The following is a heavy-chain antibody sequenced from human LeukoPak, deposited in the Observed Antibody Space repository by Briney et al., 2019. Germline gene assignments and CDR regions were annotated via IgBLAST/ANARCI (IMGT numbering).Heavy chain of an antibody. CDR1: GYTLTELS. V-gene: IGHV1-24*01. CDR2: FDPEDGET. CDR3: ATGRDFWSGYYNY. Sequence: ASVKVSCKVSGYTLTELSMHWVRQAPGKGLEWMGGFDPEDGETIYAQKFKGSVTMTEDTSTDTAYMELSSLRSEDTAVYYCATGRDFWSGYYNYWGQGTLATVSS. J-gene: IGHJ4*02. D-gene: IGHD3-3*01.